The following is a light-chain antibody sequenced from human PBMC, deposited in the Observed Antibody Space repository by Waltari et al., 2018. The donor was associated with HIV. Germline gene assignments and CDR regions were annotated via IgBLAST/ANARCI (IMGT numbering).Light chain of an antibody. J-gene: IGLJ2*01. CDR2: CYT. CDR3: QSYDSSLSGSI. Sequence: QSVLTQPPSVSGAPGQRITISCIGSSSNIGAGYDIHWYVHLPGTAPKLLIYCYTNRPSGVPDRFSGSKSGTSASLAITGLRTDDEADYYCQSYDSSLSGSIFGGGTKVTVL. V-gene: IGLV1-40*01. CDR1: SSNIGAGYD.